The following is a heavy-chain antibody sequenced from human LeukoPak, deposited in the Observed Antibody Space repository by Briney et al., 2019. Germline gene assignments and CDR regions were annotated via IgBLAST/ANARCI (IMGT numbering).Heavy chain of an antibody. CDR3: ARHGRQLLWFGELFVFDY. J-gene: IGHJ4*02. D-gene: IGHD3-10*01. CDR2: IYYSGST. V-gene: IGHV4-59*08. CDR1: GGSISSYY. Sequence: SETLSLTCTVSGGSISSYYWSWIRQPPGKGLEWIGYIYYSGSTNYNPSLKSRVTISVDTSKNQFSLKLSSVIAADTAVYYCARHGRQLLWFGELFVFDYWGQGTLVTVSS.